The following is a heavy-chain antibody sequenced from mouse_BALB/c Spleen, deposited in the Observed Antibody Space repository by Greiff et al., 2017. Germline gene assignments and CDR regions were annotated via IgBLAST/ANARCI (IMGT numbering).Heavy chain of an antibody. Sequence: EVQLVESGPGLVKPSQSLSLTCTVTGYSITSDYAWNWIRQFPGNQLEWMGYISYSGSTSYNPSLKSRISITRDTSKNQFFLQLNSVTTEDTATYYCARGGGPDGFAYWGQGTLVTVSA. CDR3: ARGGGPDGFAY. CDR1: GYSITSDYA. CDR2: ISYSGST. J-gene: IGHJ3*01. D-gene: IGHD1-1*02. V-gene: IGHV3-2*02.